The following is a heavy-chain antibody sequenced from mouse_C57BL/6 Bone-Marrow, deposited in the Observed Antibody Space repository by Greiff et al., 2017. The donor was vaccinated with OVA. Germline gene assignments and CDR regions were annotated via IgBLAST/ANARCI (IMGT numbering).Heavy chain of an antibody. Sequence: QVQLKQPGAELVKPGASVKMSCKASGYTFTSYWITWVKQRPGQGLEWIGDIYPGSGSTNYNEKFKSKATLTVDPSSSTAYMQLSSLTSEDSAIYYCARRGYYSNPWFSYWGQGTLVTVSA. CDR2: IYPGSGST. D-gene: IGHD2-5*01. CDR3: ARRGYYSNPWFSY. J-gene: IGHJ3*01. CDR1: GYTFTSYW. V-gene: IGHV1-55*01.